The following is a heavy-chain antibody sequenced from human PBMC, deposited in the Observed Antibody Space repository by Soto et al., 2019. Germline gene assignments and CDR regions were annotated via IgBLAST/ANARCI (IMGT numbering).Heavy chain of an antibody. CDR1: GFTFSSYA. D-gene: IGHD3-3*01. Sequence: PGGSLRLSCAASGFTFSSYAMHWVRQAPGKGLEWVAVISYDGSNKNHADTVKGRFTISRDNSKNTLYLQMNSLRAEDTAVYYCARGYDFWSGYYYPYGMDVWGQGTTVPVSS. V-gene: IGHV3-30-3*01. J-gene: IGHJ6*02. CDR2: ISYDGSNK. CDR3: ARGYDFWSGYYYPYGMDV.